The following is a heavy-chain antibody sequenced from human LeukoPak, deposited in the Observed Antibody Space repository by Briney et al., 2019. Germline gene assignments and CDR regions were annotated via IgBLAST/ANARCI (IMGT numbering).Heavy chain of an antibody. CDR1: GFTFSSYA. J-gene: IGHJ4*02. CDR3: ARDGDAMMAFGGLIVNDF. V-gene: IGHV3-30-3*01. CDR2: ISYDGSNK. Sequence: PGGSLRLSCAASGFTFSSYAMHWVRQAPGKGLEWVAVISYDGSNKYYADSVEGRFTISRDNSKNTLYLQMNSLRAEDTAVYYCARDGDAMMAFGGLIVNDFWGQGTLVTVSS. D-gene: IGHD3-16*02.